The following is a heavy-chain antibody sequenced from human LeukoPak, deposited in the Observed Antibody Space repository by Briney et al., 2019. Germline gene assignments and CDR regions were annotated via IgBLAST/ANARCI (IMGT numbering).Heavy chain of an antibody. J-gene: IGHJ4*02. CDR3: AKHLWRDLLWFGEGYYFGY. Sequence: GGSLRLSCAASGFIFTSYAMSWVRQAPGKGLEWVSAISDSGGSTYYADSVRGRFTISRDNSKNTLYLQMNSLRAEDTAVYYCAKHLWRDLLWFGEGYYFGYWGQGALVTVSS. D-gene: IGHD3-10*01. CDR1: GFIFTSYA. CDR2: ISDSGGST. V-gene: IGHV3-23*01.